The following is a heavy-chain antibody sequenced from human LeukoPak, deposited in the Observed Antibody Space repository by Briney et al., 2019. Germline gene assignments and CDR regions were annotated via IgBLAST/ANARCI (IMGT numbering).Heavy chain of an antibody. CDR3: ARVSVAATYFRAFDI. D-gene: IGHD1-26*01. J-gene: IGHJ3*02. Sequence: ASVKVSCKAAGYTFTSYYMHWLRQAPGQGLEWMGIINPRGGSPTYAQNYQGRVTMTRDTSTSTVYMDLRSLRSEDTAVYYCARVSVAATYFRAFDIWGQGTLVTVSS. CDR1: GYTFTSYY. CDR2: INPRGGSP. V-gene: IGHV1-46*01.